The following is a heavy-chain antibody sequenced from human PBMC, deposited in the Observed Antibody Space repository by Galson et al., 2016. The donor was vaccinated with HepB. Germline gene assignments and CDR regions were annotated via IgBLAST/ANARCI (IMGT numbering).Heavy chain of an antibody. D-gene: IGHD2-8*01. CDR1: GYKFASLW. J-gene: IGHJ4*02. CDR2: IYPGDSDT. V-gene: IGHV5-51*01. CDR3: ARRGTDNGLDF. Sequence: QSGAAVKEPGESLRISCETSGYKFASLWIAWVRQKPGKGLAWMGKIYPGDSDTKYNPAFQGLAIISAAKSINPTLLQWSSLRASDTAIYYCARRGTDNGLDFWGQGTPVSVS.